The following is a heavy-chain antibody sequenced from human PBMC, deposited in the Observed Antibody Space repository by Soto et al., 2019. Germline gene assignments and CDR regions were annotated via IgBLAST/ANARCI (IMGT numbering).Heavy chain of an antibody. D-gene: IGHD3-10*01. V-gene: IGHV1-69*08. Sequence: QVQLVQSGAEVKKPGSSVKVSCKASGGTFSSYTISWVRQAPGQGLEWMGRIIPILGIANYAQKFQGRVTITADKSTSTAYMELSSLRSEDTAVYYCARDGSGGYYYYMDVWGKGTTVTVSS. CDR2: IIPILGIA. CDR3: ARDGSGGYYYYMDV. CDR1: GGTFSSYT. J-gene: IGHJ6*03.